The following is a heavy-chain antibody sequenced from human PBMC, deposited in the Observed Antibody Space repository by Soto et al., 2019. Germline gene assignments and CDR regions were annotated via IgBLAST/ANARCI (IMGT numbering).Heavy chain of an antibody. CDR1: GFTFGDYA. J-gene: IGHJ4*02. CDR3: TRGDMALNDY. V-gene: IGHV3-49*04. D-gene: IGHD2-15*01. Sequence: GCLRRSGPASGFTFGDYAMSWVRQAPGKGLEWISFIRNKAYRGTTKYAASVRGRFTISRDDSKSIAYLQMNSLKTEDTAVYYCTRGDMALNDYWGQGTPVTVSS. CDR2: IRNKAYRGTT.